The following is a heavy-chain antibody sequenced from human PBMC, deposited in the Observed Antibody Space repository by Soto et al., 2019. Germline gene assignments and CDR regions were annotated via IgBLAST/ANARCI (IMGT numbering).Heavy chain of an antibody. D-gene: IGHD2-21*01. V-gene: IGHV3-33*01. Sequence: PGGSLRLSCAASGFTFSSYGMHWVRQAPGKGLEWVAVIWYDGSNKYYADSVKGRFTISRDNSKSTLYLQMNSLRAEDTAVYYCARDHVVSRNWFAPWGQGTLVTVSS. J-gene: IGHJ5*02. CDR2: IWYDGSNK. CDR3: ARDHVVSRNWFAP. CDR1: GFTFSSYG.